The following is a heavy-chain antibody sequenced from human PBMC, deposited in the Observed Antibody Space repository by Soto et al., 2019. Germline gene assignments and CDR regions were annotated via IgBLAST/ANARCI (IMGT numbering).Heavy chain of an antibody. D-gene: IGHD2-2*01. V-gene: IGHV4-59*01. J-gene: IGHJ6*02. CDR2: IHFSGST. Sequence: QVQLQESGPGLVKPSETLSLTCTVSGGSISSYYWSWIRQSPVKGLEWIGYIHFSGSTKSNPSLKSRVTISVDTSRNQVSLKLSSVTAADSAVYFCARARYHLLHPYYYGMDVWGQGTTVTVSS. CDR3: ARARYHLLHPYYYGMDV. CDR1: GGSISSYY.